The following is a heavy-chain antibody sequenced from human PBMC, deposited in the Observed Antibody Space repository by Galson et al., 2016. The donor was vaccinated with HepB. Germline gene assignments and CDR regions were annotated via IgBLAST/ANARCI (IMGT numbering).Heavy chain of an antibody. V-gene: IGHV3-23*01. Sequence: SLRLSCAASRFTFSSHWMSWVRHAPEKGLEWVSSTDIDGTPYYADSAKGRFTISRDNSKSTLYLQMNSLRVDDTALYYCAKGGISYATGIDLRGQGTLVTVSS. D-gene: IGHD1-14*01. J-gene: IGHJ4*02. CDR2: TDIDGTP. CDR3: AKGGISYATGIDL. CDR1: RFTFSSHW.